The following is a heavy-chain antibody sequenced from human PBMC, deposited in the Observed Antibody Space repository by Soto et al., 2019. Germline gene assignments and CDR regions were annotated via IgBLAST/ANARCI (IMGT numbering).Heavy chain of an antibody. CDR2: ISAYNGNT. D-gene: IGHD3-3*01. V-gene: IGHV1-18*01. Sequence: ASVKVSCKASGYTFTSYGISWVRQAPGQGLEWMGWISAYNGNTNYAQKLQGRVTMTTDTSTSTAYMELRSLRSDDTAVYSCAREERITFFGVVIIEKGYYYGMGVWGQGTRVTVSS. J-gene: IGHJ6*02. CDR1: GYTFTSYG. CDR3: AREERITFFGVVIIEKGYYYGMGV.